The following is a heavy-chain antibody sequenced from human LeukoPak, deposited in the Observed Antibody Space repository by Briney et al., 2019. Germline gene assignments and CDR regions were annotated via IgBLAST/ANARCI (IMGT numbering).Heavy chain of an antibody. J-gene: IGHJ5*02. Sequence: GGSLRLSCAASGFTFSRYAMHWVRQAPGKGLEWVAVISYDGSNEYYADSVKGRFTISRDNAKNSLYLQMNSLRAEDTAVYYCARVAWAAAGTINWFDPWGQGTLVTVSS. CDR3: ARVAWAAAGTINWFDP. V-gene: IGHV3-30-3*01. CDR2: ISYDGSNE. D-gene: IGHD6-13*01. CDR1: GFTFSRYA.